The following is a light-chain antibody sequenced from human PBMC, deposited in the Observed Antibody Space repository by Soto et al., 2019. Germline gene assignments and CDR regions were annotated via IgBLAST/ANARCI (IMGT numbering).Light chain of an antibody. CDR3: CSYAGSYNVX. CDR2: DVS. V-gene: IGLV2-11*01. CDR1: SSDVGGYNY. J-gene: IGLJ2*01. Sequence: QSALTQPRSVSGSPGQSVTISCTGTSSDVGGYNYVSWYQQHPGKAPKLMIYDVSKRPSGVPDRFSGSKSGNTASLTISGLQAEDEADYYCCSYAGSYNVXXGGGTKLTVL.